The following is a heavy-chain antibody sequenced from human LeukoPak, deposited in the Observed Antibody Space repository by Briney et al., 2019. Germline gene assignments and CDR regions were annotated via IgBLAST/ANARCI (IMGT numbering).Heavy chain of an antibody. Sequence: PSETLSLTCTVSGGSISSYYWSWIRQPPGKGLEWIGYIYTSGSTNYNPSLKSRVTISVDTSKNQFSLKLSSVTAAGTAVYYCARHRLRGEFGYWGQGTLVTVSS. J-gene: IGHJ4*02. V-gene: IGHV4-4*09. D-gene: IGHD4-17*01. CDR1: GGSISSYY. CDR3: ARHRLRGEFGY. CDR2: IYTSGST.